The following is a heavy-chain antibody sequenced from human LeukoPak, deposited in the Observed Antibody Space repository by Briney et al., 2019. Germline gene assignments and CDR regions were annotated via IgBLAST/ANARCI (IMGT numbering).Heavy chain of an antibody. CDR1: GFTFSSYG. J-gene: IGHJ4*02. V-gene: IGHV3-23*01. CDR3: AKVGSWFGELSGYFDY. CDR2: ISGSGGST. D-gene: IGHD3-10*01. Sequence: PGGSLRLSCAASGFTFSSYGMSWVRQAPGKGLEWVSAISGSGGSTYYADSVKGRFTISRDNSKNTLYLQMNSLRAEDTAVYYCAKVGSWFGELSGYFDYWGQGTLVTVSS.